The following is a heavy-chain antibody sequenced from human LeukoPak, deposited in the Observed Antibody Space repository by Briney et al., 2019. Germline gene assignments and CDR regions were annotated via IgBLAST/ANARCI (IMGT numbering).Heavy chain of an antibody. Sequence: GGSLRLSCAASGFTFSSYSMYWVRQAPGKGLEWMSYINSSSVIDYADSVKGRFTVSRDNAKNSLFLQMNSLRAEDTAVYYCARGAYSGRSSYFDYWGKGTLVTVSS. V-gene: IGHV3-48*01. J-gene: IGHJ4*02. CDR3: ARGAYSGRSSYFDY. CDR2: INSSSVI. CDR1: GFTFSSYS. D-gene: IGHD3-10*01.